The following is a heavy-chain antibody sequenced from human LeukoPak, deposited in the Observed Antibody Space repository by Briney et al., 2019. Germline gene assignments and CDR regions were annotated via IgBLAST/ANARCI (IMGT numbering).Heavy chain of an antibody. V-gene: IGHV4-38-2*02. D-gene: IGHD5-12*01. Sequence: SETLSLTCTVSGYSISSGYYWGWIRQPPGKGLEWIGSIYHSGSTYYNPSLKSRVTISVDTSKNQFSPKLSSVTAADTAVYYCAREGDIVATIDYWGQGTLVTVSS. CDR3: AREGDIVATIDY. J-gene: IGHJ4*02. CDR1: GYSISSGYY. CDR2: IYHSGST.